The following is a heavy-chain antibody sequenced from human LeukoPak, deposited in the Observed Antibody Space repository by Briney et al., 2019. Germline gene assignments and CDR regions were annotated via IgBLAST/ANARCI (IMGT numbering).Heavy chain of an antibody. CDR1: GYTFTSYD. J-gene: IGHJ4*02. D-gene: IGHD3-3*01. CDR3: ARGDYGSYDFWSGYYTTIDY. V-gene: IGHV1-8*03. Sequence: EASVNVSCKASGYTFTSYDINWVRQATGQGLEWMGWMNPNSGNTGYAQKFQGRVTITRNTSISTAYMELSSLRSEDTAVYYCARGDYGSYDFWSGYYTTIDYWGQGTLVTVSS. CDR2: MNPNSGNT.